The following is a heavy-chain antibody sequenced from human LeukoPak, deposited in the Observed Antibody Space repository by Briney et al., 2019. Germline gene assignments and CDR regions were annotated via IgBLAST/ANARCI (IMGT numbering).Heavy chain of an antibody. CDR1: GYTLTELS. D-gene: IGHD2-2*01. V-gene: IGHV1-24*01. J-gene: IGHJ4*02. CDR3: ARDGGYCGTTSCYAFY. CDR2: FDPEDGET. Sequence: ASVKVSCKVSGYTLTELSMHWVRQAPGKGLEWMGGFDPEDGETIYAQKFQGRVTMTRDTSTSTVYMELSSLRSEDTAVYYCARDGGYCGTTSCYAFYWGQGTLVTVSS.